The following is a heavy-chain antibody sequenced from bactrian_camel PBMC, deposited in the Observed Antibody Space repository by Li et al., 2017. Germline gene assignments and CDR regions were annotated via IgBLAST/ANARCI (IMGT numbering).Heavy chain of an antibody. D-gene: IGHD5*01. V-gene: IGHV3S40*01. CDR2: INAAGSST. Sequence: VQLVESGGGLVQPGGSLRLSCAASGFTFSNYAMSWVRQDPGKGLEWVSTINAAGSSTYYAESVKGRFTISRDNAKNTVYLQMNSVKPEDTAVYYCVRDLGTTGWYFDNWGQGTQVTVS. CDR1: GFTFSNYA. CDR3: VRDLGTTGWYFDN. J-gene: IGHJ6*01.